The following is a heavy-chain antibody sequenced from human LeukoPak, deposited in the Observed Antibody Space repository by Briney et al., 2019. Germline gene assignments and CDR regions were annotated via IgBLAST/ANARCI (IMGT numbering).Heavy chain of an antibody. CDR3: ARDRIAVAGMRYFDY. D-gene: IGHD6-19*01. CDR1: VYTFTGYY. V-gene: IGHV1-2*04. Sequence: ASVTVSCKASVYTFTGYYMHWVRQAPGKGLEWMGWINPNSGGTNYAQKLQAWVTMTSDTAISTAYMELSRLRSDDTAVYYCARDRIAVAGMRYFDYWGQGTLVTVSS. J-gene: IGHJ4*02. CDR2: INPNSGGT.